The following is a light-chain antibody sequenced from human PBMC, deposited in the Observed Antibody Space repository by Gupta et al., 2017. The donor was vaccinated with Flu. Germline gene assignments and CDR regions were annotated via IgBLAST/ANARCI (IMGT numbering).Light chain of an antibody. CDR2: SDT. V-gene: IGLV3-21*02. CDR1: SIGSKI. J-gene: IGLJ2*01. CDR3: QVWDTSRDHPG. Sequence: SYVLTQPPSVSVAPGQTARITCGEDSIGSKIVHWYQQKPGQAPVLVIYSDTDRPSRIPERFSCSNSGNTATLTIRGVEAGDEADFYLQVWDTSRDHPGFGGGTKLTVL.